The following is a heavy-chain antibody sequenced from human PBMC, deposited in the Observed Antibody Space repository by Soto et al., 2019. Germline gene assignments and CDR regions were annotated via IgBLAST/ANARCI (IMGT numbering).Heavy chain of an antibody. Sequence: GGSLRLSCAASGFTFSSYAMSWVRQAPGKGLEWVSAISGSGGSTYYADSVKGRFTISRDNSKNQFSLKLSSVTAADTAVYYCARAVSVRGWPNWFDPWVQGPLVTVSP. D-gene: IGHD6-19*01. CDR1: GFTFSSYA. V-gene: IGHV3-23*01. CDR3: ARAVSVRGWPNWFDP. J-gene: IGHJ5*02. CDR2: ISGSGGST.